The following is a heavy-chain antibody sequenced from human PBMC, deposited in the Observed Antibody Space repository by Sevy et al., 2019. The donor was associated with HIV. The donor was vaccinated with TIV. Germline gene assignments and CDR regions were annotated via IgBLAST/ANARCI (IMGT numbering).Heavy chain of an antibody. J-gene: IGHJ4*02. CDR1: GFIFSDYW. Sequence: GGSLRLSCAGSGFIFSDYWMSWVRQAPGKGLEWVANIKQDGGNKYYVDSVEGRFTISRDNGKNSVFLQMNSLRAEDTAVYYCARPDYYESTGYWAYWGQGTLVIVSS. V-gene: IGHV3-7*01. D-gene: IGHD3-22*01. CDR2: IKQDGGNK. CDR3: ARPDYYESTGYWAY.